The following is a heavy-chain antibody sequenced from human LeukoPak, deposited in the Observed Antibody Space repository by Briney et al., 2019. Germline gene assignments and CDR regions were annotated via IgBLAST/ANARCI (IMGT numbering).Heavy chain of an antibody. J-gene: IGHJ6*03. CDR3: ARAPYYGSTIYYYYMDV. Sequence: ASVKVSCKASGYTFTSYGISWVRQAPGQGLEWMGWISAYNGNTNYAQKLQGRVTMTTDTSTSTAYMELRSLRSDDTAVYYCARAPYYGSTIYYYYMDVWGKGTTVTVSS. CDR1: GYTFTSYG. V-gene: IGHV1-18*01. D-gene: IGHD3-10*01. CDR2: ISAYNGNT.